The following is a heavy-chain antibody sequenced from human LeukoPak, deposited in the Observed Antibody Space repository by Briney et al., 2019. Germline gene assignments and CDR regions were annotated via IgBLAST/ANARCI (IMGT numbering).Heavy chain of an antibody. J-gene: IGHJ4*02. D-gene: IGHD6-25*01. CDR3: ARGAAEGSPKNFDY. CDR2: INHSGST. CDR1: GGSFSGYY. V-gene: IGHV4-34*01. Sequence: SETLSLTCAVYGGSFSGYYWSWIRQPPGKGLEWIGEINHSGSTNYNPSLKSRVTMSVDTSKNQFSLKLSSVTAADTAVYYCARGAAEGSPKNFDYWGQGTLVTVPS.